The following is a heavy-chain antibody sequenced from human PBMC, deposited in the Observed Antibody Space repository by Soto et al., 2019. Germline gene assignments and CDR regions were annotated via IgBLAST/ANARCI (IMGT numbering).Heavy chain of an antibody. V-gene: IGHV5-51*03. CDR1: GYTFSSYW. Sequence: EVQLVQSGAEVKKTGESLKISCKGSGYTFSSYWIGWVRRMPGKGLEWMGIIYPGDSDTTYSPSFQGQVTISADKSINTAYLQWSSLKASDTAMYYCAVPGITAAGTFAYWGQGTLVTVSS. CDR2: IYPGDSDT. CDR3: AVPGITAAGTFAY. D-gene: IGHD6-13*01. J-gene: IGHJ4*02.